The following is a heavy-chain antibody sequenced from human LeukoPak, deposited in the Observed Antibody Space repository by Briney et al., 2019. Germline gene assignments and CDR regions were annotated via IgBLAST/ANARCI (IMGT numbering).Heavy chain of an antibody. CDR3: AKFRDGSYYSGMDV. D-gene: IGHD1-26*01. Sequence: PGGSLRLSCAASGFTFSSHAMSWVRQAPGKGLEWVSAISGSGGSTFYADSVKGRFTISRDNSKNTLYLQMNSLRAEDTAVYYCAKFRDGSYYSGMDVRGQGTTVTVSS. J-gene: IGHJ6*02. V-gene: IGHV3-23*01. CDR1: GFTFSSHA. CDR2: ISGSGGST.